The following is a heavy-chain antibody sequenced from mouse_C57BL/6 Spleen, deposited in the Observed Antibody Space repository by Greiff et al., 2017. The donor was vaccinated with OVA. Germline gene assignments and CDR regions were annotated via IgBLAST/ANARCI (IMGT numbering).Heavy chain of an antibody. J-gene: IGHJ2*01. CDR1: GYTFTSYW. Sequence: QVQLQQSGAELVKPGASVKLSCKASGYTFTSYWMHWVKQRPGRGLEWIGRFDPNSGGTKYNEKFKSKATLTVDKPSSTAYMQLSSLTYEDSAVYYCEKSGICYDYDVGDWGQGTTLTVSS. CDR3: EKSGICYDYDVGD. D-gene: IGHD2-4*01. V-gene: IGHV1-72*01. CDR2: FDPNSGGT.